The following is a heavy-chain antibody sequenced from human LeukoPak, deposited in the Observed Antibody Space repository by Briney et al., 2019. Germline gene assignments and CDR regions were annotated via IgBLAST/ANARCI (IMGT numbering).Heavy chain of an antibody. CDR2: IYYSGST. CDR3: ARDVGGSKAPNYYYYYYMDV. J-gene: IGHJ6*03. Sequence: SETLSLTCTVSGGSFSSYYWSWIRQPPGKGLEWIGYIYYSGSTNYNPSLKSRVTISVDTSKNQFSLKLSSVTAADTAVYYCARDVGGSKAPNYYYYYYMDVWGKGTTVTVSS. CDR1: GGSFSSYY. V-gene: IGHV4-59*01. D-gene: IGHD3-16*01.